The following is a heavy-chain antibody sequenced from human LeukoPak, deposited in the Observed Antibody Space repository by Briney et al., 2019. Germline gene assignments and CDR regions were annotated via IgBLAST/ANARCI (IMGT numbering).Heavy chain of an antibody. CDR1: VYTFTSYG. Sequence: ASVKVSCKASVYTFTSYGISWVRQAPGQGLEWMGWISAYNGNTNYAQKLQGRVTMTTDTSTSTAYMELRSLRSDDTAVYYCAGGIYDILTGYPEYFDYWGQGTLVTVSS. CDR3: AGGIYDILTGYPEYFDY. CDR2: ISAYNGNT. D-gene: IGHD3-9*01. J-gene: IGHJ4*02. V-gene: IGHV1-18*01.